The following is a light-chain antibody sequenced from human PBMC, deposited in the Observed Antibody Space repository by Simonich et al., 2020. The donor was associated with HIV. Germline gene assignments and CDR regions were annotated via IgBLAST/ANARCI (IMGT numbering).Light chain of an antibody. CDR2: EGS. Sequence: QSALTQPASVSGSPGQSIIISCTGTRSDLGLYNLVSWDQQHPGKAPKLMIYEGSERPSGVSNRFSGSNSGNTASLTISGLQAEDEAGYFCCSYAGSRNFWIFGGGTKLTVL. CDR1: RSDLGLYNL. V-gene: IGLV2-23*01. CDR3: CSYAGSRNFWI. J-gene: IGLJ3*02.